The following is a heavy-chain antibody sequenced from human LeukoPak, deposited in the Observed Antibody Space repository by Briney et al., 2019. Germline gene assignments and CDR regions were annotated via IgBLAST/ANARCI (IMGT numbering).Heavy chain of an antibody. Sequence: ASVTVSCKASGYTFTSYGISWVRQAPGQGLEWMGWISAYNGNTNYAQKLQGRVTMTTDTSTSTAYMELRSLRSDDTAVYYCARGKQLDLSYYYYMDVWGKGTTVTVSS. J-gene: IGHJ6*03. CDR2: ISAYNGNT. CDR1: GYTFTSYG. V-gene: IGHV1-18*01. CDR3: ARGKQLDLSYYYYMDV. D-gene: IGHD6-6*01.